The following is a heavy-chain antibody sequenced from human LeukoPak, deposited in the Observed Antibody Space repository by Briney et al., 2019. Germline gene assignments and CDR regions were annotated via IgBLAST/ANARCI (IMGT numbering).Heavy chain of an antibody. D-gene: IGHD6-13*01. V-gene: IGHV1-69*05. CDR1: GGTFSSYA. CDR2: IIPIFGTA. CDR3: ARSSKIAAAGYYFDY. J-gene: IGHJ4*02. Sequence: VASVKVSCKASGGTFSSYAISWVRQAPGQGLEWMGGIIPIFGTANYAQKFQGRVTITTDESTGTAYMELSSLRSEDTAVYYCARSSKIAAAGYYFDYWGQGTLVTVSS.